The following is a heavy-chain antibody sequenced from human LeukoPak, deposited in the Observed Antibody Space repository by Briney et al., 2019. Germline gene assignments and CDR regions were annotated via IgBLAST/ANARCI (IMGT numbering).Heavy chain of an antibody. D-gene: IGHD3-10*01. V-gene: IGHV3-33*01. Sequence: GRSLRLSCAASGFIFSTYGMHRVRQAPGKGLEWVAVIWYDGSDIYYADSVKGRFTTSRDNSKNTLYLQVNSLRAEDTAVYYCARDLSMVRGPLDYWGQGTLVTVSS. CDR3: ARDLSMVRGPLDY. CDR1: GFIFSTYG. CDR2: IWYDGSDI. J-gene: IGHJ4*02.